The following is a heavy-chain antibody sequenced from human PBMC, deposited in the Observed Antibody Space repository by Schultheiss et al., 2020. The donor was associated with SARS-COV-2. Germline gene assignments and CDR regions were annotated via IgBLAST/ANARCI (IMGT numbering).Heavy chain of an antibody. CDR1: GGSISSYY. CDR3: ARRGFAWFFDL. CDR2: ISHSGRP. V-gene: IGHV4-59*08. J-gene: IGHJ2*01. Sequence: SQTLSLTCPVSGGSISSYYWSWIRQSPEKGLECIGYISHSGRPDYNPSLKSRVTISLDTSKNQFSLKVTSLTAADTAMYYCARRGFAWFFDLWGRGTLVTVSS.